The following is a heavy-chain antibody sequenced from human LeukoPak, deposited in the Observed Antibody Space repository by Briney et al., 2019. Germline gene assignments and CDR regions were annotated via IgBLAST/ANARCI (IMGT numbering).Heavy chain of an antibody. CDR3: AREPVLLWFGELLGTLGAFDI. CDR2: ISSSGSTI. CDR1: GFTFSSYE. J-gene: IGHJ3*02. Sequence: SGGSLRLSCAASGFTFSSYEMNWVRQAPGKGLEWVSNISSSGSTIYYADSVKGRFTISRDNAKNSLYLQMNSLRAEDTAVYYCAREPVLLWFGELLGTLGAFDIWGQGTMVTVSS. D-gene: IGHD3-10*01. V-gene: IGHV3-48*03.